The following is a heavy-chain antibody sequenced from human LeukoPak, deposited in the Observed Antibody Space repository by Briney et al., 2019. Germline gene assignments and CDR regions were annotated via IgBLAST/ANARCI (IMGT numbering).Heavy chain of an antibody. CDR2: INPNSGGT. Sequence: AASVKVSCKASGYTFTGYYMHWVRQAPGQGLEWMGWINPNSGGTNYAQKFQGRVTMTRDTSISTAYMELSRLRSDDTAVYYCAREESIGRYQFLHDYWGQGTLVTVSS. CDR1: GYTFTGYY. CDR3: AREESIGRYQFLHDY. V-gene: IGHV1-2*02. D-gene: IGHD1-26*01. J-gene: IGHJ4*02.